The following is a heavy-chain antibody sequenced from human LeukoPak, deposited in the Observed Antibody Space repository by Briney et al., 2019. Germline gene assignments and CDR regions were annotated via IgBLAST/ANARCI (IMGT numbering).Heavy chain of an antibody. CDR2: ISGSGGST. J-gene: IGHJ6*04. D-gene: IGHD3-10*02. CDR1: GFTFSSYG. Sequence: GGSLRLSCAASGFTFSSYGMNWVRQAPGKGLEWVSAISGSGGSTYYADSVKGRFTISRDNSKNTLYLQMNSLRAEDTAVYYCAELGITMIGGVWGKGTTVTISS. CDR3: AELGITMIGGV. V-gene: IGHV3-23*01.